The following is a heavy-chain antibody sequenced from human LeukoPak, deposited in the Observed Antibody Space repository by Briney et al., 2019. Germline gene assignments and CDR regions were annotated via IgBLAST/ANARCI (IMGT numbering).Heavy chain of an antibody. D-gene: IGHD2-2*01. J-gene: IGHJ6*03. Sequence: GGSLRLSCAASGFTFSSYWMSWVRQAPGKGLEWVAFIRYGGSNKYYADSVKGRFTISRDNSKNTLYLQMNSLRAEDTAVYYCAKGRSRCSSTSCYVDYYYMDVWGKGTTVTISS. CDR3: AKGRSRCSSTSCYVDYYYMDV. CDR2: IRYGGSNK. CDR1: GFTFSSYW. V-gene: IGHV3-30*02.